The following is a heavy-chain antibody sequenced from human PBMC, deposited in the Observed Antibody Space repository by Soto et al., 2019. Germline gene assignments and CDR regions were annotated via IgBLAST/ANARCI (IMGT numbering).Heavy chain of an antibody. J-gene: IGHJ6*02. Sequence: GGSLRLSCAASGFTFSSYAMHWVRQAPGKGLEWVAVISYDGSNKYYADSVKGRFTISRDNSKNTLYLQMNSLRAEDTAVYYCAREGETDYYGMDVWGQGTTVTVS. CDR1: GFTFSSYA. D-gene: IGHD2-21*01. V-gene: IGHV3-30-3*01. CDR3: AREGETDYYGMDV. CDR2: ISYDGSNK.